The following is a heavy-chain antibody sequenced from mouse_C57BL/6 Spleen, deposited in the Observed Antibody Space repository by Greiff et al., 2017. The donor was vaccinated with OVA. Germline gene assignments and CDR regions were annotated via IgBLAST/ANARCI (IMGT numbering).Heavy chain of an antibody. CDR2: INPSSGYT. Sequence: QVQLQQSGAELARPGASVKMSCKASGYTFTSYTMHWVKQRPGQGLEWIGYINPSSGYTKYNQKFKDKATLTADKSSSTAYMQLSSLTSEDSAVYYCALYYYGYYAMDYWGQGTSVTVSS. J-gene: IGHJ4*01. D-gene: IGHD1-1*01. CDR3: ALYYYGYYAMDY. CDR1: GYTFTSYT. V-gene: IGHV1-4*01.